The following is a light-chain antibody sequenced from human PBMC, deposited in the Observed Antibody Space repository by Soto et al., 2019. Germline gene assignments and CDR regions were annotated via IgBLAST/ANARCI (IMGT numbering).Light chain of an antibody. J-gene: IGLJ1*01. Sequence: QSALTQPPSASGSPGQSVTFSCTGTSSDVGGHNFVSWYQHHPGKAPKLLIFDVSNRPSGVSNRFSGSKSGNTASLTISGLQAEDEADYYCSSYTSSSKVFGTGTKVTVL. CDR1: SSDVGGHNF. V-gene: IGLV2-14*03. CDR3: SSYTSSSKV. CDR2: DVS.